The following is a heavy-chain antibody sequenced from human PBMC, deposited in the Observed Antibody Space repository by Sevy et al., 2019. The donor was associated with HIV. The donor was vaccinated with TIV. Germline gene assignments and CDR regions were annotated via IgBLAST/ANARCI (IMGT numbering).Heavy chain of an antibody. V-gene: IGHV1-3*01. CDR2: INAGNGNT. Sequence: ASMKVSCKASGYTFTSYAMHWVRQAPGQRLEWMGWINAGNGNTKYSQKFQGRVTITRDTSASTAYMELSSLRSEDTAVYYCASSDCSSTSCYLYNWFDPWGQGTLVTVSS. CDR3: ASSDCSSTSCYLYNWFDP. D-gene: IGHD2-2*01. CDR1: GYTFTSYA. J-gene: IGHJ5*02.